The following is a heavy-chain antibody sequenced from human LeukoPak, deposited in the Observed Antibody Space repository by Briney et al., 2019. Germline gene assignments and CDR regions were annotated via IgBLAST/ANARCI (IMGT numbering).Heavy chain of an antibody. CDR3: AREEEWYASGTYYKGFDS. Sequence: PGGSLRLSCAASGFTFSNYNMNWVRQAPGKGLEWVSCISTRSTYIYYADSVKGRFTISRDNAKNSLYLQMNSLRADYTAVYYCAREEEWYASGTYYKGFDSWGQGTLVTVSS. CDR2: ISTRSTYI. J-gene: IGHJ4*02. V-gene: IGHV3-21*01. CDR1: GFTFSNYN. D-gene: IGHD3-10*01.